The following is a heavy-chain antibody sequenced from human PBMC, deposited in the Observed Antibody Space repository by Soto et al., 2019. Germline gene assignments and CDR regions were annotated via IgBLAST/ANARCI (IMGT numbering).Heavy chain of an antibody. CDR2: INSDGSST. V-gene: IGHV3-74*01. CDR3: ARVVPAALPYYYYYYYGMDV. J-gene: IGHJ6*02. Sequence: GGSLRLSCAASGFTFSSYWMHWVRQAPGKGLVWVSRINSDGSSTSYADSVKGRFTISRDNAKNTLYLQMNSLRAEDTAVYYCARVVPAALPYYYYYYYGMDVWGQGTTVTVSS. CDR1: GFTFSSYW. D-gene: IGHD2-2*02.